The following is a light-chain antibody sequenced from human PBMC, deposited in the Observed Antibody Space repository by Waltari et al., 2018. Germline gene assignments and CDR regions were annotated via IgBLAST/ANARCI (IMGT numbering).Light chain of an antibody. V-gene: IGLV2-23*03. Sequence: QSALTQPASVSGSPGQSITISCTGTRTDGGGSNPVSWYQQHPNKAPKLIIYEGVKRPLGVSNRFSGSKSGNTASLTISGLQAEDEADYYCCSYAGGSTFVFGTGTEVTVL. CDR3: CSYAGGSTFV. CDR1: RTDGGGSNP. J-gene: IGLJ1*01. CDR2: EGV.